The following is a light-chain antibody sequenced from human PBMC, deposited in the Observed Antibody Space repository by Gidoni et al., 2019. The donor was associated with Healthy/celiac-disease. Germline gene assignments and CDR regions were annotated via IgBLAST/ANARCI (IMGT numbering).Light chain of an antibody. J-gene: IGLJ2*01. CDR3: AAWDDSLSSVV. CDR2: RNN. CDR1: SSNIGSNY. Sequence: QSVLTQPPSASGTPGQRVTISSSGSSSNIGSNYVYWYQQLPGTSPKLLIFRNNQRPSGVPDRFSGSKSGTSASLAISGLRSEDEADYYCAAWDDSLSSVVFGGGTKLTVL. V-gene: IGLV1-47*01.